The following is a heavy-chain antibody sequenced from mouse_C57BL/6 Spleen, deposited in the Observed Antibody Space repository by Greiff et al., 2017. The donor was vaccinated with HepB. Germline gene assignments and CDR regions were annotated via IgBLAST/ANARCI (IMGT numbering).Heavy chain of an antibody. CDR1: GYAFSSYW. CDR2: IYPGDGDT. CDR3: ASFHYGSSYDAMDY. V-gene: IGHV1-80*01. Sequence: QVQLQQSGAELVKPGASVKISCKASGYAFSSYWMNWVKQRPGKGLEWIGQIYPGDGDTNYNGKFKGKATLTADKSSSTAYMQLSSLTSEDSAVYFCASFHYGSSYDAMDYWGQGTSVTVSS. D-gene: IGHD1-1*01. J-gene: IGHJ4*01.